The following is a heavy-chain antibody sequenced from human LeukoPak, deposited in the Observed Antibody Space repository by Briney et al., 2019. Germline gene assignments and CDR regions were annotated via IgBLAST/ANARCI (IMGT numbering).Heavy chain of an antibody. CDR2: ISGSGGST. Sequence: GGSLRLSCAASGFTFSCYAMSWVRQAPGKGLEWVSAISGSGGSTYYADSVKGRFTISRDNSKNTLYLQMNSLRAEDTAVYYCAKDFIAAAGNNWFDPWGKGTLVTVSS. D-gene: IGHD6-13*01. CDR3: AKDFIAAAGNNWFDP. J-gene: IGHJ5*02. CDR1: GFTFSCYA. V-gene: IGHV3-23*01.